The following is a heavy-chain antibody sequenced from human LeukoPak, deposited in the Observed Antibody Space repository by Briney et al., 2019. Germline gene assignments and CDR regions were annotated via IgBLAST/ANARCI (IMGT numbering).Heavy chain of an antibody. Sequence: SETLSLTCTVSGGSISSSSYYWGWIRQPPGKGLEWIGSIYYSGSTYYHPSRKSRVTISVDTSKNQFSLKLSSVTAADTAVYYCARHWKNGSSWHSVSNWFDPWGQGTLVTVSS. CDR2: IYYSGST. CDR3: ARHWKNGSSWHSVSNWFDP. D-gene: IGHD6-13*01. V-gene: IGHV4-39*01. CDR1: GGSISSSSYY. J-gene: IGHJ5*02.